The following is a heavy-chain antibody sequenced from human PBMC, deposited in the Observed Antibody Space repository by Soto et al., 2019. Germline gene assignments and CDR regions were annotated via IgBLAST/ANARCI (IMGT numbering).Heavy chain of an antibody. CDR2: ISAYNGNT. J-gene: IGHJ4*02. D-gene: IGHD3-3*01. Sequence: ASVKVCCKASGYTFNSYGISWVRQAPGQGLEWMGWISAYNGNTNYAQKLQGRATMTTDTSTSTAYMELRSLRSDDTAGYYFARDPYYDFWSGYFPFDYWGQGTLVTGSS. V-gene: IGHV1-18*01. CDR1: GYTFNSYG. CDR3: ARDPYYDFWSGYFPFDY.